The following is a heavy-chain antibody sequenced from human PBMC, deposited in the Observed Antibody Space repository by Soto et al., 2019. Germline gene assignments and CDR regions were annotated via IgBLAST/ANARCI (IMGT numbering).Heavy chain of an antibody. V-gene: IGHV3-11*01. CDR2: ISISSSGSTT. D-gene: IGHD4-17*01. CDR1: GFIFSDYY. Sequence: QVQLVESGGGLVKPGGSLRLSCAASGFIFSDYYMSWIRQAPGKGLEWVAYISISSSGSTTYYADSVRGRFTISRDNAEKSLYLQMHSLRSEYTAVYFCARDTLPTDFGLGWDVWGQGTKVTVSS. J-gene: IGHJ6*02. CDR3: ARDTLPTDFGLGWDV.